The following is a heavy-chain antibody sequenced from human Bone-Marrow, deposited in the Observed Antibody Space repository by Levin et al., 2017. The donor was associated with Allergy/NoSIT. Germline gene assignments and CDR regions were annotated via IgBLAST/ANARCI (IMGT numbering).Heavy chain of an antibody. D-gene: IGHD4-11*01. J-gene: IGHJ4*02. CDR2: INHSGST. CDR1: GGSFSGYY. V-gene: IGHV4-34*01. Sequence: SQTLSLTCAVYGGSFSGYYWSWIRQPPGKGLEWIGEINHSGSTNYNPSLKSRVTISVDTSKNQFSLKLSSVTAADTAVYYCARFPIGVTHRPNEYYFDYWGQGTLVTVSS. CDR3: ARFPIGVTHRPNEYYFDY.